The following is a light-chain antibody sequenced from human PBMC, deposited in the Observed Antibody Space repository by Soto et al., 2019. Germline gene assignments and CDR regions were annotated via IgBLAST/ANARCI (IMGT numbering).Light chain of an antibody. Sequence: EIVWTQSPATLSLSPGERATLSCRSSHSVSSYLAWYQQKPGQAPRVVIYGVSRRATGIPDRFSGSGSGTEFALTINSLQSEDSAVYFCQQFNVWHRTFGQGTKVDIK. CDR3: QQFNVWHRT. V-gene: IGKV3D-15*01. J-gene: IGKJ1*01. CDR2: GVS. CDR1: HSVSSY.